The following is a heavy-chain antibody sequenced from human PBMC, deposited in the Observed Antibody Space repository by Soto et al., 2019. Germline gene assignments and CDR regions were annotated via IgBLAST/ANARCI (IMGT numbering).Heavy chain of an antibody. J-gene: IGHJ4*02. Sequence: GGTLRLSCAASRFTFSSYGTHWVRQAPGKGQEWVAVISYDGSNKYYADSGKGRFTISRDNSKNTLYLQMNSLRAEDTAVYYCAKELGVRAVAGTDIGYWGQGTLVTVSS. CDR1: RFTFSSYG. D-gene: IGHD6-19*01. CDR2: ISYDGSNK. CDR3: AKELGVRAVAGTDIGY. V-gene: IGHV3-30*18.